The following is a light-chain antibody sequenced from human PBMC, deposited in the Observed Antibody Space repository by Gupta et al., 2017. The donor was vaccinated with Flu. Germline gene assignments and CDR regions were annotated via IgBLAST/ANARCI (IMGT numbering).Light chain of an antibody. J-gene: IGKJ1*01. Sequence: DIVMTHSPDSLALSLGERATINCRSSQTVLYSSNNKNYLSWYQQKSGQPPKLLIYWASTRESGVPDRFSGRGSGSDFTLTISSLQAVDVAVYYCQQYYSIPPTFGQGTKVEIK. CDR3: QQYYSIPPT. CDR1: QTVLYSSNNKNY. CDR2: WAS. V-gene: IGKV4-1*01.